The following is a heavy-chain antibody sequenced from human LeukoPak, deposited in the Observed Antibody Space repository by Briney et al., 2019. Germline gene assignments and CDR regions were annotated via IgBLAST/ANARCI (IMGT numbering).Heavy chain of an antibody. V-gene: IGHV4-61*05. D-gene: IGHD3-22*01. J-gene: IGHJ4*02. Sequence: SETLSLTCTVSGASISSSTSYYWGWIRQPPGKGLEWIGYIYYSGSTNYNPSLKSRVTISVDTSKNQFSLKLSSVTAADTAVYYCARMTYYYDSSGSNWGQGTLVTVSS. CDR3: ARMTYYYDSSGSN. CDR1: GASISSSTSYY. CDR2: IYYSGST.